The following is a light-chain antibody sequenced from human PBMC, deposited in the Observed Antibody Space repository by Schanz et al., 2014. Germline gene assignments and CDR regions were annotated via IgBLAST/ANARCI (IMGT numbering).Light chain of an antibody. CDR2: LNNDGSH. Sequence: QLVLTQSPSASASLGASVKLTCTLSSGHSNYAIAWHQQQPEQGPRYLMRLNNDGSHSKGDGIPDRFSGSSSGAERYLTISSLQSEDEADYYCQTWDTGIRVFGGGTKLTVL. V-gene: IGLV4-69*01. J-gene: IGLJ3*02. CDR3: QTWDTGIRV. CDR1: SGHSNYA.